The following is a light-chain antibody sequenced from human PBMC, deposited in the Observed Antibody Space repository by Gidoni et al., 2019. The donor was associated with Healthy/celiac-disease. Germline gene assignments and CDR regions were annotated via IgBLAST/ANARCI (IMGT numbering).Light chain of an antibody. CDR1: QSVSSN. J-gene: IGKJ1*01. CDR3: QQYNNWPRT. V-gene: IGKV3-15*01. Sequence: EIVMTQSPATLSVSPGERATLSCRASQSVSSNLAWYQQKPGQAPRLLIYGASTRATGIPARFSGSASGTEFTLTISSLQSEDFAVYYWQQYNNWPRTFGQGTKVEIK. CDR2: GAS.